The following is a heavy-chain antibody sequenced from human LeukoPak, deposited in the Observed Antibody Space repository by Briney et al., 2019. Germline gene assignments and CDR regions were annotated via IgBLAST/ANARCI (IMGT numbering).Heavy chain of an antibody. D-gene: IGHD3-16*01. CDR2: IYTSGST. J-gene: IGHJ6*02. CDR1: GGSISSYY. V-gene: IGHV4-4*07. Sequence: SETLSLTCTVSGGSISSYYWSWIRQPAGKGLEWIGRIYTSGSTNYNPSLKSRVTMSVDTSKNQFSLKLSSVTAADTAVYYCARDFTTYTDYYYGMDVWGQGTKASVPS. CDR3: ARDFTTYTDYYYGMDV.